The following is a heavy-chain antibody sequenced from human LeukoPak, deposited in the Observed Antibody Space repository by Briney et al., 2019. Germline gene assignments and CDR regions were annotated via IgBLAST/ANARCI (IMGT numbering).Heavy chain of an antibody. CDR3: ARGYSSSYRIDY. J-gene: IGHJ4*02. CDR2: INTDGSST. CDR1: GFTFSSYW. V-gene: IGHV3-74*01. D-gene: IGHD6-6*01. Sequence: QAGGSLRLSCAASGFTFSSYWMHWVRQAPGKGLVWVSRINTDGSSTTYADSVRGRFTISRDNAKNTLYLQMNSLRAEDTAVFYCARGYSSSYRIDYWGQGTLVTVSS.